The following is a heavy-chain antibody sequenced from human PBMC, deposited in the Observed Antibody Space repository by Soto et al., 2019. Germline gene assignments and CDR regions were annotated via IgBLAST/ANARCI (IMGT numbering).Heavy chain of an antibody. CDR2: ISGSGGSA. CDR1: GFSFSNYA. Sequence: GSLILSGAASGFSFSNYAMNLVRQAPGKGLEWVSVISGSGGSASYADSVQGRFTISRDNSNNTLYLQMNSLRAEDTAIYSCVREGSGWYSRGSFDFWGRGTMVTVSS. D-gene: IGHD6-19*01. V-gene: IGHV3-23*01. J-gene: IGHJ3*01. CDR3: VREGSGWYSRGSFDF.